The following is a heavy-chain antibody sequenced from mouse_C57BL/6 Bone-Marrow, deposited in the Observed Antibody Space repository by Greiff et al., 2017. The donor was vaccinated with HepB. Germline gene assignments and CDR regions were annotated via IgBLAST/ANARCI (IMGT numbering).Heavy chain of an antibody. J-gene: IGHJ1*03. Sequence: EVKLMESGAELVRPGASVKLSCTASGFNIKDYYMHWVKQRPEQGLEWIGRIDPEDGDTEYAPKFQGKATMTADTSSNTAYLQLSSLTSEDTAVYYCTTCYYGSSHWYFDVWGTGTTVTVSS. CDR2: IDPEDGDT. D-gene: IGHD1-1*01. CDR3: TTCYYGSSHWYFDV. CDR1: GFNIKDYY. V-gene: IGHV14-1*01.